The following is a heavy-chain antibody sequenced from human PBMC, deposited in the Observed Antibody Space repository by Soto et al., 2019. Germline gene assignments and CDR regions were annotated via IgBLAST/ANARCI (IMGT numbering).Heavy chain of an antibody. CDR1: GFTFRSYV. V-gene: IGHV3-33*05. Sequence: QVQLVESGGGVVQPGTSLRLSWVGSGFTFRSYVIHWFRQAPGKGLEWVALTSYDGSSNFYGDSVKGRFTISRHNSRNTVELQMDSLTFEVTALYYCARWGTTGALDVWGQGTLVSVSS. J-gene: IGHJ4*02. D-gene: IGHD3-16*01. CDR3: ARWGTTGALDV. CDR2: TSYDGSSN.